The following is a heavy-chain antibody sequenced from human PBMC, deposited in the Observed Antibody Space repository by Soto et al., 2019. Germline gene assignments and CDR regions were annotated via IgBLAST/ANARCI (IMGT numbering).Heavy chain of an antibody. CDR1: GFTFSGYE. Sequence: EVKLVESGGGLVQPGGSLRLSCAASGFTFSGYEMNWVRQAPGKGLEWVSYISSSGGTRNYADSVKCRFTISRDNAKSSLYLQMNSLRAEDTAVYYCARDIVVVPTAIGDYWGQGTLVTVSS. J-gene: IGHJ4*02. V-gene: IGHV3-48*03. CDR2: ISSSGGTR. CDR3: ARDIVVVPTAIGDY. D-gene: IGHD2-2*01.